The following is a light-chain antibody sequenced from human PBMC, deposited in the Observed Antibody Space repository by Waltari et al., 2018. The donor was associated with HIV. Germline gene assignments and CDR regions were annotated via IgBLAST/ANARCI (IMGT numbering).Light chain of an antibody. CDR1: QSISTY. CDR2: GAS. CDR3: QQSYSTLMYT. V-gene: IGKV1-39*01. J-gene: IGKJ2*01. Sequence: DIQMTQSPSSLSALVGDRVTITCRASQSISTYLNWYQEKQGKAPNLLIYGASSLHSGVPSRFSGSGSGTEFTLTISSLQLEDFATYYCQQSYSTLMYTFGQGTKLEIK.